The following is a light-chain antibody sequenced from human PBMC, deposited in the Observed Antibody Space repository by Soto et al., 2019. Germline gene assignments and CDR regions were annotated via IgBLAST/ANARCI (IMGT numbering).Light chain of an antibody. V-gene: IGKV3-15*01. CDR1: QRISGN. CDR2: GAS. J-gene: IGKJ5*01. Sequence: EIVMTQSPATLSVSPGERATLSCSASQRISGNLAWYQQKPGQAPRLLIYGASTRANGIPARFSGSGSGTEFTLTISSLQSEDFAVYYCQQYNNWFSITFGQGTRLEIK. CDR3: QQYNNWFSIT.